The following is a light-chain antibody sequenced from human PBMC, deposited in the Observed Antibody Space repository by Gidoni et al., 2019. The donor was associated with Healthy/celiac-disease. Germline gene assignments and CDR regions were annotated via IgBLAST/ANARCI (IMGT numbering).Light chain of an antibody. J-gene: IGLJ1*01. CDR1: SSDVGSSNL. CDR3: CSYAGRSTPYV. CDR2: AGS. Sequence: QSALTQPAPVSGSPGQSITISCTGTSSDVGSSNLVAWYQPHPGKAPKLIIYAGSKRPSVVSNRFSGSKSGNTASLTISGLQAEDEADYYCCSYAGRSTPYVFGTGTKVTVL. V-gene: IGLV2-23*01.